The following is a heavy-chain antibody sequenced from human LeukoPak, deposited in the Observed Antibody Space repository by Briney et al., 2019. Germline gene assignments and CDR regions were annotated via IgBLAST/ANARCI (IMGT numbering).Heavy chain of an antibody. D-gene: IGHD2/OR15-2a*01. J-gene: IGHJ4*02. CDR2: IYCSGST. V-gene: IGHV4-39*07. Sequence: SETLSLTCTVSGGSISSSSYYWGWIRQPPGKGLEWIGSIYCSGSTYYNPSLKSRVTISVDTSKNQFSLKLSSVTAADTAVYCCASHSMALFQIDFWGQGTLVTVSS. CDR1: GGSISSSSYY. CDR3: ASHSMALFQIDF.